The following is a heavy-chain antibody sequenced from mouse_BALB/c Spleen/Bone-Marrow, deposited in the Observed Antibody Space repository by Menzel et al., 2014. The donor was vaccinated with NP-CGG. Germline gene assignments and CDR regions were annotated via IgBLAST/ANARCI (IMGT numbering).Heavy chain of an antibody. Sequence: HAQLQQSGAELMKPGASVKISCKATGYTFSNYWIERVKQRPGHGLEWIGEILPGSDSTNYIEKFKGKATFTADTSSNTACIQLCSLTSEDSAVYYCARILADSYAMDYWGQGTSVTVSS. V-gene: IGHV1-9*01. J-gene: IGHJ4*01. CDR3: ARILADSYAMDY. D-gene: IGHD1-1*01. CDR1: GYTFSNYW. CDR2: ILPGSDST.